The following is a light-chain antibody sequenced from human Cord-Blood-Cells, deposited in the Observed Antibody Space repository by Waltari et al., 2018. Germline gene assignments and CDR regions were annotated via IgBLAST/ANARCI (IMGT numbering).Light chain of an antibody. CDR2: AAS. CDR3: LQNNSFPIT. CDR1: QGISNY. Sequence: DILMPQSPSALSASVGARVPHTCRASQGISNYLAWFQQKPGEVPKRLIYAASSLQSVVPSRFTGSGSGTELTLTISSLQPEDFATYYCLQNNSFPITFGHGTPLDIK. V-gene: IGKV1-17*03. J-gene: IGKJ5*01.